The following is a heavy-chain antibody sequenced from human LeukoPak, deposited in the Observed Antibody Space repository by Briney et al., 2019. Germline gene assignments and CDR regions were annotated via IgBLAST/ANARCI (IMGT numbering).Heavy chain of an antibody. CDR2: NSGSGGST. CDR3: ARAPRYSSSWDNWFDP. Sequence: GSLRLSCAASGFTFSSYAMSWVRQAPGKGLEWVSVNSGSGGSTYYADSVKGRFTISRDNAKNSLYLQMNSLRAEDTAVYYCARAPRYSSSWDNWFDPWGQGTLVTVSS. V-gene: IGHV3-23*01. CDR1: GFTFSSYA. J-gene: IGHJ5*02. D-gene: IGHD6-13*01.